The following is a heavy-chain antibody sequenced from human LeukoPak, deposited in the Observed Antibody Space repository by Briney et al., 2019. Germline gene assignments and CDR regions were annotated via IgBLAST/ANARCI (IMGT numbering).Heavy chain of an antibody. CDR3: ARDATTVNGGYYFDY. V-gene: IGHV3-7*01. J-gene: IGHJ4*02. D-gene: IGHD4-11*01. CDR2: IKQDGSEK. Sequence: GGSLRLSCAASGFTFSSYRMSWVRQAPGKGLEWVANIKQDGSEKYYVDSVKGRFTISRDNAKNSLYLQMNSLRAEDTAVYYCARDATTVNGGYYFDYWGQGTLVTVSS. CDR1: GFTFSSYR.